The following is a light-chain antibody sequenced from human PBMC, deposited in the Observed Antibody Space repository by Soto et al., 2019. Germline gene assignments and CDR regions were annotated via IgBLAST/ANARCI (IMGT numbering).Light chain of an antibody. Sequence: DIQMTQSPSSVSASVGDRVTITCRASQGIGTWLGWYQQKPGKAPKLLIYAASSLQSGVPSRFSGSGSGTDFTLTISSLQPEDFAVYYCQEYSKWPLFTFGPGTRVDIK. J-gene: IGKJ3*01. CDR2: AAS. CDR3: QEYSKWPLFT. V-gene: IGKV1-12*01. CDR1: QGIGTW.